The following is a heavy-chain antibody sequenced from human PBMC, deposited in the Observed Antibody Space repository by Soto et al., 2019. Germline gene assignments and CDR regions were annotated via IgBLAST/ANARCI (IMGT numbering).Heavy chain of an antibody. CDR2: VNPGNGTT. CDR3: ARDTYANFAY. CDR1: VYTFTSYY. V-gene: IGHV1-2*02. D-gene: IGHD2-8*01. J-gene: IGHJ4*02. Sequence: XSVKVSCQASVYTFTSYYMHWVRQAPGQGLEWMGWVNPGNGTTSFAQKFQGRVTMTRDTSISTAYMEQSGLRSDDTAMYYCARDTYANFAYRGQGTLVTVSS.